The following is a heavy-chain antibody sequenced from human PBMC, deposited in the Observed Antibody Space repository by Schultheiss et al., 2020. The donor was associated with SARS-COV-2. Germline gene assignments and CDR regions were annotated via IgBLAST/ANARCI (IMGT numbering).Heavy chain of an antibody. V-gene: IGHV4-31*03. CDR1: GGSISSGGYY. CDR2: IYYSGST. D-gene: IGHD1-26*01. CDR3: ARIGQVGATTRYYYYGMDV. Sequence: SETLSLTCTVSGGSISSGGYYWSWIRQHPGKGLEWIGYIYYSGSTYYNPSLKSRVTISVDTSKNQFSLKLSSVTAADTAVYYCARIGQVGATTRYYYYGMDVWGQGTTVTVSS. J-gene: IGHJ6*02.